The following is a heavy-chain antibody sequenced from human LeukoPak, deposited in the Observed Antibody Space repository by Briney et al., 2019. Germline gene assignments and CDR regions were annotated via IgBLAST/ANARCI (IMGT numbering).Heavy chain of an antibody. CDR1: GFTFSSYS. Sequence: TGGSLRLSCAASGFTFSSYSMNWVRQAPGKGLEWVSSISSSSYIYYADSVKGRFTISRDNAKNSLYLQMNSLRAEDTAVYYCARAIFGVVISSSDPWGQGTLVTVSS. CDR2: ISSSSYI. D-gene: IGHD3-3*01. V-gene: IGHV3-21*01. J-gene: IGHJ5*02. CDR3: ARAIFGVVISSSDP.